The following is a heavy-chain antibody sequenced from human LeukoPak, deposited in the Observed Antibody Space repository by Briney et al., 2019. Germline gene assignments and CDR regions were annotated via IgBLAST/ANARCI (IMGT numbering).Heavy chain of an antibody. D-gene: IGHD3-3*01. CDR1: GFIFSSYE. Sequence: RSGGSLRLSCAASGFIFSSYEMHWVRQAPGKGLEWVSYISTRGITIEYADSVKGRFTISRDNAKNTLYLQMNSLRVEDTAVYYCALFGVVNQFTSDWGQGTLVTVSS. J-gene: IGHJ4*02. V-gene: IGHV3-48*03. CDR2: ISTRGITI. CDR3: ALFGVVNQFTSD.